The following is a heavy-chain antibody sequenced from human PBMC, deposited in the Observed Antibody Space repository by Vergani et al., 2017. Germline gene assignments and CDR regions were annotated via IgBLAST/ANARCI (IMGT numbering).Heavy chain of an antibody. V-gene: IGHV3-72*01. CDR1: GFTFSDHY. CDR2: TRNKANSYTT. J-gene: IGHJ6*02. CDR3: ARLVRAHYYYYGMDV. Sequence: EVQLVESGGGLVQPGGSLRLSCAASGFTFSDHYMDWVRQAPGKGLEWVGRTRNKANSYTTEYAASVKGRFTISRDDSKNSLYLQMNSLKTEDTAVYYCARLVRAHYYYYGMDVWGQGTTVTVSS. D-gene: IGHD3-10*01.